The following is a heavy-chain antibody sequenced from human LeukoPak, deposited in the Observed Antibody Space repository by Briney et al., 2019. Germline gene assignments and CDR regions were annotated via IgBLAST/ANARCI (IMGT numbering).Heavy chain of an antibody. CDR3: ARAFDY. J-gene: IGHJ4*02. Sequence: GGSLRLSCAASGFTFSSYEMNWVRQAPGKGLEWVSYISSSSNTMYYEDSVKGRFTISRDNAKNSLYLQMNSLRDEDTAVYYCARAFDYWGQGTLVAVSS. CDR2: ISSSSNTM. V-gene: IGHV3-48*03. CDR1: GFTFSSYE.